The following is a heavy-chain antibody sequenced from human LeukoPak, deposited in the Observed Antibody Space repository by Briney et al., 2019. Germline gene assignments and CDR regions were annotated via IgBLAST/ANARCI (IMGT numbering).Heavy chain of an antibody. CDR2: MNPNSGNT. CDR3: ARSAAIMKAYYYYYYMDV. V-gene: IGHV1-8*03. D-gene: IGHD6-13*01. CDR1: GYTFTSYD. Sequence: ASVKVSCKASGYTFTSYDINWVRQATGQGLEWMGWMNPNSGNTGYAQKFQGRVTITRNTSISTAYMELSSLRSEDTAVYYCARSAAIMKAYYYYYYMDVWGKGTTVTVSS. J-gene: IGHJ6*03.